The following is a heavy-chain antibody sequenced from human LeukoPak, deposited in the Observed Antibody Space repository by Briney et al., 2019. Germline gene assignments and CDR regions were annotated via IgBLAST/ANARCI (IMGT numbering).Heavy chain of an antibody. Sequence: SGGSLRLSCAASGFTFSSYAMSWVRQAPGKGLEWVSAISGSGGSTYYADSVKGRFTISRDNSKNTLYLQMNSLRAEDTAVYYCAKDVRGMLSTPDYWGQGTLATVSS. V-gene: IGHV3-23*01. D-gene: IGHD3-10*02. CDR3: AKDVRGMLSTPDY. CDR1: GFTFSSYA. CDR2: ISGSGGST. J-gene: IGHJ4*02.